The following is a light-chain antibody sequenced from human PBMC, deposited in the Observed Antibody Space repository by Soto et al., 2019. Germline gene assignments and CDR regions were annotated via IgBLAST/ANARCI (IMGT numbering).Light chain of an antibody. CDR1: QSISNW. J-gene: IGKJ2*01. CDR3: QQYNSYSLF. CDR2: GAS. V-gene: IGKV1-5*01. Sequence: DIQMTQSPSTLSASVGDRVTITCRASQSISNWLAWYQQKPGKAPNLLIYGASSLESGVPARISGSGSGTEFTLTISSLHPDDFATYYCQQYNSYSLFFGQGTKLEIK.